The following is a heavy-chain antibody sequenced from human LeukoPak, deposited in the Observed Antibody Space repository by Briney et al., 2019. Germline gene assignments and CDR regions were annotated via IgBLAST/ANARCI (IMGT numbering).Heavy chain of an antibody. D-gene: IGHD3-3*01. CDR1: GFTFSSYW. J-gene: IGHJ5*02. Sequence: GGSLRLSCAASGFTFSSYWMSWVRQAPGKELEWVANIKQDGSEKYYVDSVKGRFTISRDNAKNSLYLQMNSLRAEDTAVYYCARRVRPDFWSGYYTFDPWGQGTLVTVPS. CDR2: IKQDGSEK. V-gene: IGHV3-7*01. CDR3: ARRVRPDFWSGYYTFDP.